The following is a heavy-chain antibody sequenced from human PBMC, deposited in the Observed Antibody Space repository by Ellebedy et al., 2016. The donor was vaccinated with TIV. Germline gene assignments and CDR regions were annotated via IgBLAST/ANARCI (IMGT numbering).Heavy chain of an antibody. CDR2: IKQDGSEK. Sequence: PGGSLRLSCAASGFSFSSYWMSWVRQAPGKGLEWVANIKQDGSEKYYVDSVKGRFTISRDNAKNSLYLQMNSLRAEDTAVYYCAMGGGPHFDWLFAWGQGTLVTVSS. CDR1: GFSFSSYW. J-gene: IGHJ5*02. D-gene: IGHD3-9*01. V-gene: IGHV3-7*01. CDR3: AMGGGPHFDWLFA.